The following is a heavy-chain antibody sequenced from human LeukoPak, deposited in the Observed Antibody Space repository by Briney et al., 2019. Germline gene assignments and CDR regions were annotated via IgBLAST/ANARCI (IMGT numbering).Heavy chain of an antibody. D-gene: IGHD6-13*01. CDR1: GFTFSSYS. CDR2: ISSSSSYI. Sequence: GGSLRLSCAASGFTFSSYSMNWVRQAPGKGLEWVSSISSSSSYIYYADSVKGRFTISRDNAKNSLYLQMDSLRAEDTAVYYCARIGSTWYIFDFWGQGTLVTASS. V-gene: IGHV3-21*01. J-gene: IGHJ4*02. CDR3: ARIGSTWYIFDF.